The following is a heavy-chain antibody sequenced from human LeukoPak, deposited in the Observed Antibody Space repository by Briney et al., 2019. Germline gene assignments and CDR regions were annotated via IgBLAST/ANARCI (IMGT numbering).Heavy chain of an antibody. Sequence: GASVKVSCKASGYTFTSYGISWVRQAPGQGLEWMGWISAYNGNTNYAQKLQGRVTMTTDTSTSTAYMELRSLRSDDTAVYYCARDLGGSSSYVGEHYYYYGMDVWGQGTTVTVSS. D-gene: IGHD6-13*01. CDR2: ISAYNGNT. J-gene: IGHJ6*02. V-gene: IGHV1-18*01. CDR1: GYTFTSYG. CDR3: ARDLGGSSSYVGEHYYYYGMDV.